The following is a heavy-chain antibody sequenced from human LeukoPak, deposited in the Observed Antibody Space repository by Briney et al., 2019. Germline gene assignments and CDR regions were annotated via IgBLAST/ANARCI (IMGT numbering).Heavy chain of an antibody. Sequence: PSETLSLTCTVSGGSISSSSYYWGWIRQPPGKGLESIGSIYYSGSTYYNPSLKSRVTISVDTSKNQFSLKLSSVTAADTAVYYCARQTEYYYDSSGYYSFDYWGQGTLVTVSS. D-gene: IGHD3-22*01. CDR2: IYYSGST. CDR1: GGSISSSSYY. V-gene: IGHV4-39*01. CDR3: ARQTEYYYDSSGYYSFDY. J-gene: IGHJ4*02.